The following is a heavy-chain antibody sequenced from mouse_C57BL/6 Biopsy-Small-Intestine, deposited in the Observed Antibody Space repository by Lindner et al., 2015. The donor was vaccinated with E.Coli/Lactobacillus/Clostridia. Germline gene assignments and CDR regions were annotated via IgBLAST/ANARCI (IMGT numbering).Heavy chain of an antibody. CDR3: ARGYGDYGDHWFDP. CDR2: INPNSGGT. CDR1: GYSFTDHY. V-gene: IGHV1-26*01. J-gene: IGHJ4*01. D-gene: IGHD2-13*01. Sequence: SVKVSCKASGYSFTDHYMNWVRQAPGQGLEWMGRINPNSGGTNYAQKFQGRATMTRDTSISTAYMELSSLRSDDTAVYYCARGYGDYGDHWFDPWGQGTLVTVSS.